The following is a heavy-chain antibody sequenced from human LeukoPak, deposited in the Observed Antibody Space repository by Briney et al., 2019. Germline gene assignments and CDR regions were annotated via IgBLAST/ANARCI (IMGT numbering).Heavy chain of an antibody. CDR1: GGTFSSYA. CDR3: ASGNGARYCTNGVCYTFVY. V-gene: IGHV1-69*05. CDR2: IIPIFGTA. Sequence: ASVKVSCKASGGTFSSYAISWVRQAPGQGLEWMGGIIPIFGTANYAQKFQGRVTITTDESTSTAYMELSSLRSEDTAVYYCASGNGARYCTNGVCYTFVYWGQGTLVTVSS. D-gene: IGHD2-8*01. J-gene: IGHJ4*02.